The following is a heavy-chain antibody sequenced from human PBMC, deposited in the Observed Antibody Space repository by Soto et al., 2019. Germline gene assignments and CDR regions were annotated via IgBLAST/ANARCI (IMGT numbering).Heavy chain of an antibody. Sequence: GSLRLSCAASGFTFSSYGMHWVRQAPGKGLEWVAVISYDGSNKYYADSVKGRFTISRDNSKNTLYLQMNSLRAEDTAVYYCAKEISNYYDSSGPTLYGMDVWAKGPRSPSP. D-gene: IGHD3-22*01. CDR1: GFTFSSYG. CDR2: ISYDGSNK. J-gene: IGHJ6*02. V-gene: IGHV3-30*18. CDR3: AKEISNYYDSSGPTLYGMDV.